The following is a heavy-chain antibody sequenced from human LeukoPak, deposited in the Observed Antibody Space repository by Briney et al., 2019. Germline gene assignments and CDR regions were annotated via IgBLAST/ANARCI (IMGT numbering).Heavy chain of an antibody. J-gene: IGHJ6*02. CDR3: ARRFYGALPSGGMDV. D-gene: IGHD4-17*01. V-gene: IGHV3-48*04. CDR2: ISSSSSTI. Sequence: PGGSLRLSCAASGFTFSSYSMNWVRQAPGKGLEWVSYISSSSSTIYYADSVKGRFTISRDNAKNSLYLQMNSLRAEDTAVYYCARRFYGALPSGGMDVWGQGTTVTVSS. CDR1: GFTFSSYS.